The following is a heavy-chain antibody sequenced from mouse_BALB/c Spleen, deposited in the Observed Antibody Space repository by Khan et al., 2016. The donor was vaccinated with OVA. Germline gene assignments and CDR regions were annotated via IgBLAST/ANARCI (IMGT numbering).Heavy chain of an antibody. CDR1: GYTFTDYS. CDR2: INTETGEP. V-gene: IGHV9-2-1*01. Sequence: QIQLVQSGPELKKPGETVKISCKASGYTFTDYSMHWVKQAPGKGLKWMGWINTETGEPTYADDFKGRFAVSLETSASTAYLQINNLNNEDTAICFCARDTYESFDYWGQGTTLTVSS. J-gene: IGHJ2*01. D-gene: IGHD2-14*01. CDR3: ARDTYESFDY.